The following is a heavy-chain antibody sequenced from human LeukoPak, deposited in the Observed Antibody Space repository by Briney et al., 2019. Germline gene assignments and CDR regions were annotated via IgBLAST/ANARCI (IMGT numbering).Heavy chain of an antibody. CDR1: GFTFSSNA. CDR3: ARYFFD. CDR2: ISDSGSLT. Sequence: GGSLRLSCAASGFTFSSNAFNWVRQAPGKGLEWVSAISDSGSLTQYADSVRGRFTISRDDSKNTLYLQMNSLRVEDTAIYHCARYFFDWGRGTLVTVSS. V-gene: IGHV3-23*01. J-gene: IGHJ4*02.